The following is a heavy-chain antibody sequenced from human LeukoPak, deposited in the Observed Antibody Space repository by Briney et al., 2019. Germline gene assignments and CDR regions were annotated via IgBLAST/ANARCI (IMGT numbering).Heavy chain of an antibody. D-gene: IGHD3-22*01. Sequence: SETLSLTCTVSGGSISSYYWSWIRQPAGKGLEWIGRIYTSGSTNYHPSLKSRVTMSVDTSKNQFSLKLSSVTAADTAVYYCARTSHYYDSSGYSRWFAPWGQGTLVTVSS. J-gene: IGHJ5*02. CDR2: IYTSGST. V-gene: IGHV4-4*07. CDR1: GGSISSYY. CDR3: ARTSHYYDSSGYSRWFAP.